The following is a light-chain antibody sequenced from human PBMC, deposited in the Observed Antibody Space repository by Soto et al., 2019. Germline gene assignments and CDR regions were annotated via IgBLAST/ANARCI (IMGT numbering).Light chain of an antibody. CDR3: QQYNERPPWT. CDR2: RPS. CDR1: LTMNNN. Sequence: EIVMTQSPATLSVSPGESVTLSCRASLTMNNNIAWYQHKPGQAPRLLIFRPSSRATGVPGRFSGSGFGTEFTLSISSLQSEDFAVYYCQQYNERPPWTFGQGTTVEMK. J-gene: IGKJ1*01. V-gene: IGKV3-15*01.